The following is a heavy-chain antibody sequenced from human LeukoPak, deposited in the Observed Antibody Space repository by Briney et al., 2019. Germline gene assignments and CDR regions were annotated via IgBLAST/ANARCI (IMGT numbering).Heavy chain of an antibody. J-gene: IGHJ6*02. V-gene: IGHV1-2*04. CDR1: GYTFTGYY. D-gene: IGHD6-19*01. CDR3: ARGSSSSGWYYYYGMDV. Sequence: GASVTVSCKASGYTFTGYYMHWVRQAPRQGLEWMGWINPNSGGTNYAQKFQGWVTMTRDTSISTAYMELSRLRSDDTAVYYCARGSSSSGWYYYYGMDVWGQGTTVTVSS. CDR2: INPNSGGT.